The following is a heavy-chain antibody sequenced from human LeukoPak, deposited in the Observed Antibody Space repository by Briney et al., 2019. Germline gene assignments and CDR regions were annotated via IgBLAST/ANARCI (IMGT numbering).Heavy chain of an antibody. V-gene: IGHV4-61*08. Sequence: PSETLSLTCDVSGGSISSGVYSWSWIRQPPGKGLEWIGYIYYSGSTNYNPSLKSRVTISVDTSKNQFSLKLSSVTAADTAVYYCARSLEWGYSYGYAENWFDPWGQGTLVTVSS. CDR1: GGSISSGVYS. CDR3: ARSLEWGYSYGYAENWFDP. D-gene: IGHD5-18*01. CDR2: IYYSGST. J-gene: IGHJ5*02.